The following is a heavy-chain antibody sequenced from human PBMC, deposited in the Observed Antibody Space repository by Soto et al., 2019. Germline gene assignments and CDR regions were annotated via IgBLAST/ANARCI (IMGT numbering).Heavy chain of an antibody. Sequence: LRLSCAASGFTFSSYAMSWVRQAPGKGLEWVSAISGSGGSTYYADSVKGRFTISRDNSKNTLYLQMNSLRAEDTAVYYCAKDQGYYYGMDVWGQGTTVTVSS. CDR2: ISGSGGST. V-gene: IGHV3-23*01. CDR1: GFTFSSYA. J-gene: IGHJ6*02. CDR3: AKDQGYYYGMDV.